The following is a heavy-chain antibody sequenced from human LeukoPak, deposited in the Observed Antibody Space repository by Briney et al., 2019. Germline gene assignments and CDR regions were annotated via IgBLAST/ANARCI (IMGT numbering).Heavy chain of an antibody. D-gene: IGHD1-26*01. Sequence: GGSLRLSCATSELSFGGYAMSWVRQAPAKGLEWVSAISGSGSTTYYAASVRGRFSSTRDNSGNTLYLQMNSLSAEGTAVYYCAKGFRGYTGSYFDYWGQGTLVTVSS. J-gene: IGHJ4*02. CDR3: AKGFRGYTGSYFDY. CDR1: ELSFGGYA. CDR2: ISGSGSTT. V-gene: IGHV3-23*01.